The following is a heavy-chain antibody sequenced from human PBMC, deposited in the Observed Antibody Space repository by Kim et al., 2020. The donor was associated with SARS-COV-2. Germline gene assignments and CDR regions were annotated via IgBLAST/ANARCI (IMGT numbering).Heavy chain of an antibody. CDR1: GFTFTSYG. CDR2: ISYDGSNK. V-gene: IGHV3-30*18. D-gene: IGHD6-13*01. Sequence: GGSLRLSCAASGFTFTSYGMNWVRQAPGKGLEWVAVISYDGSNKYYADSVKGRFTISRDNSKNTQYLQMNSLRAEDTAAYYCAKDLTLYSSSWNYYYYYGMDVLCQGTTVTVSS. CDR3: AKDLTLYSSSWNYYYYYGMDV. J-gene: IGHJ6*02.